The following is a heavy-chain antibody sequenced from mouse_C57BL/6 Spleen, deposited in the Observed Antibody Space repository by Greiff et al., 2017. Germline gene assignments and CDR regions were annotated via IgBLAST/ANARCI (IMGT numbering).Heavy chain of an antibody. D-gene: IGHD2-12*01. J-gene: IGHJ1*03. Sequence: AQLQQSGPGLVQPSQSLSITCTVSGFSFTSYGVHWVRQSPGKGLEWLGVIWSGGSTDYNAAFISRLSISKDNSKSQVFFKMNSLQADDTAIYYCARPYYNWYFDVWGTGTTVTVSS. CDR2: IWSGGST. CDR3: ARPYYNWYFDV. V-gene: IGHV2-2*01. CDR1: GFSFTSYG.